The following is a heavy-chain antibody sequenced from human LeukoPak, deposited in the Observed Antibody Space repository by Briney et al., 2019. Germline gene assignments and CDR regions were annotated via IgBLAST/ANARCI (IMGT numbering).Heavy chain of an antibody. Sequence: KAGGSLRLSCAASGFNFNSYSMVWVRQAPGKGPEWLSSTSSDSAYIYYADSARGRFTGSRDNAKNSGYLQMASLRADDTALYYCAREPPTGRPNVFVMWGLGTMVTVS. CDR1: GFNFNSYS. CDR2: TSSDSAYI. CDR3: AREPPTGRPNVFVM. V-gene: IGHV3-21*01. J-gene: IGHJ3*02.